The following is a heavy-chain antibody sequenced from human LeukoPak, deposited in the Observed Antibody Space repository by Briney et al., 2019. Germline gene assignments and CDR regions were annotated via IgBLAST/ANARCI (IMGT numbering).Heavy chain of an antibody. CDR2: IIPIFGTA. CDR3: ARGPYYDFWSGYYVGPPDY. Sequence: SVKVSCKASGGTFSSYAISWVRQAPGQGLEWMGGIIPIFGTANYAQKFQGRVTITADESTSTAYMELRSLRSDDTAVYYCARGPYYDFWSGYYVGPPDYWGQGTLVTVSS. J-gene: IGHJ4*02. CDR1: GGTFSSYA. V-gene: IGHV1-69*01. D-gene: IGHD3-3*01.